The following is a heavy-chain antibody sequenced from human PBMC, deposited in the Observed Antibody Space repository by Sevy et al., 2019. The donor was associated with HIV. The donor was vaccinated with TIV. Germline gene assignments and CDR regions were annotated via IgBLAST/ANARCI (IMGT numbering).Heavy chain of an antibody. CDR1: GFTFSSYS. J-gene: IGHJ4*02. CDR2: ISSSSSYI. D-gene: IGHD1-26*01. CDR3: ARESSGSYSIDY. V-gene: IGHV3-21*01. Sequence: GGSLRLSCAASGFTFSSYSMNWVRQAPGKGLEWVSSISSSSSYIYYANSVKGRFTISRDNAKNSLYLQMNSPRAEDTAVYYCARESSGSYSIDYWGQGTLVTVSS.